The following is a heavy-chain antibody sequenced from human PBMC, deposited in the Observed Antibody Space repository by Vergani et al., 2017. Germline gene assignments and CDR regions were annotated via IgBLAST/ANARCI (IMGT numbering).Heavy chain of an antibody. V-gene: IGHV3-53*01. CDR1: GFTVSSNY. J-gene: IGHJ4*02. CDR3: ARVQWELLXIDY. D-gene: IGHD1-26*01. Sequence: EVQLVESGGGLIQPGGSLRLSCAASGFTVSSNYMSWVRQAPGKGLEWVSVIYSGGSTYYADYVKGRFTISRDNSKNTLYLQMNSLRAEDTAVYYCARVQWELLXIDYWGQGTLVTVSS. CDR2: IYSGGST.